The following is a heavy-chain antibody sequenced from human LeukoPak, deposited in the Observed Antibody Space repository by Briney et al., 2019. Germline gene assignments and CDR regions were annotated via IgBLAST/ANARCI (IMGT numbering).Heavy chain of an antibody. CDR3: ARDRLGGYLF. Sequence: PGGSLRLSCAASGFTFSDYYMSWIRQAPGKGLEWVSYITSSGSTINYADSVKGRFTVFRDNAKNSLYLQMSSLRAEDTAVYYCARDRLGGYLFWGQGTLVTVSS. D-gene: IGHD3-22*01. CDR2: ITSSGSTI. V-gene: IGHV3-11*04. CDR1: GFTFSDYY. J-gene: IGHJ4*02.